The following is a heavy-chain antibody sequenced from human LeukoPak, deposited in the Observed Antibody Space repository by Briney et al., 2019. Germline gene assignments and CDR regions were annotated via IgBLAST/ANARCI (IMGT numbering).Heavy chain of an antibody. CDR1: GGSISSYY. D-gene: IGHD1-7*01. Sequence: PSETLSLTCTVSGGSISSYYWSWIRQPPGKGLEWIGYIYYSGSTNYNPSLKSRVTISVDTSKNQFSLKLSSVTAADTAVYYCARLRRTGATSGFDYWGQGTLVTVSS. CDR3: ARLRRTGATSGFDY. J-gene: IGHJ4*02. V-gene: IGHV4-59*08. CDR2: IYYSGST.